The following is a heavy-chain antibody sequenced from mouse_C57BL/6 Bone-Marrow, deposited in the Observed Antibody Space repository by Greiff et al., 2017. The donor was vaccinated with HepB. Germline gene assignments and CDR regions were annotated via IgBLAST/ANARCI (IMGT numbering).Heavy chain of an antibody. V-gene: IGHV5-4*03. J-gene: IGHJ2*01. CDR2: ISDGGSYT. D-gene: IGHD1-1*01. CDR1: GFTFSSYA. Sequence: EVKLVESGGGLVKPGGSLKLSCAASGFTFSSYAMSWVRQTPEKRLEWVATISDGGSYTYYPDNVKGRFTISRDNAKNNLYLQMSHLKSEDTAMYYCARGYYGSRYFDYWGQGTTLTVSS. CDR3: ARGYYGSRYFDY.